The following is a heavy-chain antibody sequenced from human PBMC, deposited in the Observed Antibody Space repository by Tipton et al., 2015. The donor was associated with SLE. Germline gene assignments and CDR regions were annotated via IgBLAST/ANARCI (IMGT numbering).Heavy chain of an antibody. D-gene: IGHD1-20*01. CDR2: IYYSGST. Sequence: GLVKPSETLSLTCTVSGGSISSHYWSWIRQPPGKGLEWIGYIYYSGSTTYNPSLKSRVSISVDTSKNQFSLKLNSVTAADTAVYYCARGGYNWNDGEGYWGQGTLVTVSS. CDR1: GGSISSHY. V-gene: IGHV4-59*11. J-gene: IGHJ4*02. CDR3: ARGGYNWNDGEGY.